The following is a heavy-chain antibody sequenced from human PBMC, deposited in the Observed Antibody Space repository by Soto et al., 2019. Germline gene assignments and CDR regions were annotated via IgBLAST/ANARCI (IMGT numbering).Heavy chain of an antibody. Sequence: QTLSLTCTVSGGSINNYYWSWIRQPPGKGLEWIGYIYSRGSTNDNPSLKSRVTISVDTSKNQFSLKLSSVTAADTAVYYCAATGANPYYFGYWGQGTLVTVSS. J-gene: IGHJ4*02. V-gene: IGHV4-4*08. CDR3: AATGANPYYFGY. CDR2: IYSRGST. CDR1: GGSINNYY. D-gene: IGHD1-26*01.